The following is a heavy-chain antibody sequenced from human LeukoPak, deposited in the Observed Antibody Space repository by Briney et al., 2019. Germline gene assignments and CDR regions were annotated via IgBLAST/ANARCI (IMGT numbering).Heavy chain of an antibody. D-gene: IGHD6-6*01. CDR2: IYYSGST. V-gene: IGHV4-59*08. CDR3: ARTYSSSLIWFDP. CDR1: GGSISSYY. J-gene: IGHJ5*02. Sequence: PSETLSLTCTVSGGSISSYYWSWIRQPPGKGLEWIGYIYYSGSTNYNPSLKSRVTISVDTSKNQFSLKLSSVTAADTAVYCCARTYSSSLIWFDPWGQGTLVTVSS.